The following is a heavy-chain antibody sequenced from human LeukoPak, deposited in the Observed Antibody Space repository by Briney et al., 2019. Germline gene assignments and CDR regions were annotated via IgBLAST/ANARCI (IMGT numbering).Heavy chain of an antibody. V-gene: IGHV4-31*03. CDR3: ARLIAAAGLGYYFDY. Sequence: SETLSLTCTVSGDSINSGNNYWSWLRQHPGKGLEWIGYIFYTGSPYYNPSLRSRVTISLGTSKTQLSLNLNSVTAADTAVYYCARLIAAAGLGYYFDYWGQGTLVTVSS. CDR2: IFYTGSP. J-gene: IGHJ4*02. CDR1: GDSINSGNNY. D-gene: IGHD6-13*01.